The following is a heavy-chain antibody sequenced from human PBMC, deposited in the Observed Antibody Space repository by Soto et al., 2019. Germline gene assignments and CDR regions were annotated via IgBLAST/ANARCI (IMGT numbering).Heavy chain of an antibody. CDR2: IIPIFGTP. CDR3: XXXXXXXXXGXYXXXXDF. CDR1: GGIFSTYA. D-gene: IGHD3-10*01. J-gene: IGHJ4*02. V-gene: IGHV1-69*01. Sequence: QVQLVQSGAEVKKPGSSVKVXCKASGGIFSTYAISWXRQAPGQALEWMGGIIPIFGTPNYAQRFQGRVTITADESTTTSYMELSRLKSEDTAVYYXXXXXXXXXXGXYXXXXDFWGQGTLV.